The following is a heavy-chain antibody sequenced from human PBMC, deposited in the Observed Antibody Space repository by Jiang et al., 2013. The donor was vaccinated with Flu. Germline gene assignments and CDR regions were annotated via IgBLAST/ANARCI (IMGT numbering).Heavy chain of an antibody. Sequence: VQLVESGGGVVQPGRSLRLSCAASGFTFSSYAMHWVRQAPGKGLEWVAVISYDGSNKYYADSVKGRFTISRDNSKNTLYLQMNSLRAEDTAVYYCARSLEPSSMVTSGCGYWG. CDR1: GFTFSSYA. V-gene: IGHV3-30*04. CDR3: ARSLEPSSMVTSGCGY. D-gene: IGHD5-18*01. CDR2: ISYDGSNK. J-gene: IGHJ4*01.